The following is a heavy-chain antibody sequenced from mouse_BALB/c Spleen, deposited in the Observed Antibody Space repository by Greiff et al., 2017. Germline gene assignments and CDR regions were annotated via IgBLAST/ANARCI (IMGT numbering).Heavy chain of an antibody. D-gene: IGHD2-4*01. CDR3: ARYDYDVDWYFDV. V-gene: IGHV3-2*02. Sequence: EVKLQESGPGLVKPSQSLSLTCTVTGYSITSDYAWNWIRQFPGNKLEWMGYISYSGSTSYNPSLKSRISITRDTSKNQFFLQLNSVTTEDTATYYCARYDYDVDWYFDVWGAGTTVTVSS. CDR1: GYSITSDYA. CDR2: ISYSGST. J-gene: IGHJ1*01.